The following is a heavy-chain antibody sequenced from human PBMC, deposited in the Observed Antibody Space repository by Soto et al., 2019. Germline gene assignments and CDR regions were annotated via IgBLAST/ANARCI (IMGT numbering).Heavy chain of an antibody. CDR3: ARGPPSGRSSLTPRY. V-gene: IGHV1-18*04. D-gene: IGHD1-26*01. Sequence: GPEVKKPGASVKVSCKASGYSFHNFGIIWVRQAPGQGLEWMGWISGQIAKTNYAQKFQGKVTMTTDTSTSTAYMELNTLTSDDTAMYYCARGPPSGRSSLTPRYWGQGTLVTVSS. CDR1: GYSFHNFG. J-gene: IGHJ4*02. CDR2: ISGQIAKT.